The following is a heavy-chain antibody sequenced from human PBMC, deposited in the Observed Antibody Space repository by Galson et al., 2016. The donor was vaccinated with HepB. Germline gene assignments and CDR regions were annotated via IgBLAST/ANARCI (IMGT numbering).Heavy chain of an antibody. CDR2: IYYSGSV. CDR1: GASISGSTHY. J-gene: IGHJ4*02. D-gene: IGHD6-19*01. Sequence: SETLSLTCTVSGASISGSTHYWAWIRQPPGKGLEWIGSIYYSGSVTYNPSLKSRVSISVDTSKNQFSLKMYSVTAAHTAVYYCARNRSEAVAGKWPEDHYFDYWGQGSLVTVSS. CDR3: ARNRSEAVAGKWPEDHYFDY. V-gene: IGHV4-39*01.